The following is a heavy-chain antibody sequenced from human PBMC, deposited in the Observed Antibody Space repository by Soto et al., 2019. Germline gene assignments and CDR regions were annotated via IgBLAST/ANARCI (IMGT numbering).Heavy chain of an antibody. Sequence: EVQLVESGGGLVQPGGSLRLSCAASGFTFSRYWMSWVRQAPGKGLECVASIKQDGSEKDYVASVKGRFTISRDNAKNSLYLQMNSLRAEATAVYFCARDHSSGWLDNWGQGTLVTVSS. J-gene: IGHJ5*02. CDR2: IKQDGSEK. D-gene: IGHD6-19*01. V-gene: IGHV3-7*04. CDR3: ARDHSSGWLDN. CDR1: GFTFSRYW.